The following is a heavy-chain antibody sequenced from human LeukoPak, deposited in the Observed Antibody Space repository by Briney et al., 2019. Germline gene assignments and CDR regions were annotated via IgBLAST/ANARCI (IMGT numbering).Heavy chain of an antibody. CDR2: IPYDGSNK. V-gene: IGHV3-30-3*02. Sequence: GRSLRLSCAASGFTLSSYATHWVRHAPGKGPEWVAVIPYDGSNKYYADSVKGRFTISRDNSKNTLYLQMNSLRAEDTAVYYCAKRPNHDYSNYFDYWGQGTLVTVSS. CDR1: GFTLSSYA. CDR3: AKRPNHDYSNYFDY. J-gene: IGHJ4*02. D-gene: IGHD4-11*01.